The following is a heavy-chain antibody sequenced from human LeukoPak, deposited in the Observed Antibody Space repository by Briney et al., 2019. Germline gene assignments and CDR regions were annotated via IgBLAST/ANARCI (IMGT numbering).Heavy chain of an antibody. J-gene: IGHJ6*03. V-gene: IGHV3-66*02. D-gene: IGHD1-7*01. CDR2: IYRGGNT. CDR3: ARGLGNYPYYYYYYMDV. Sequence: PGGSLRLSCEASGFTVSGNHMNWVRQAPGKGLEWGSVIYRGGNTYYADSVKGRFTISRDNSKNTLFLQVNSLKVEDTALYYCARGLGNYPYYYYYYMDVWGKGTTVTVSS. CDR1: GFTVSGNH.